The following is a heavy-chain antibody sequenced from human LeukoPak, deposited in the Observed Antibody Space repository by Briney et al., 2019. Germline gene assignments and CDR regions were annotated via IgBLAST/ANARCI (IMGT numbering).Heavy chain of an antibody. CDR2: IWYDGSNK. CDR3: ARGYLTDYSLHFDS. D-gene: IGHD3-9*01. V-gene: IGHV3-33*01. CDR1: GFPFSTYG. J-gene: IGHJ4*02. Sequence: PGRSLRLSCAASGFPFSTYGMHWVRQAPGKGLEWVAVIWYDGSNKYYADSVKGRFTISRDNSKNTLYLQMNSLRDEDTAVYYCARGYLTDYSLHFDSWGQGTLVTVSS.